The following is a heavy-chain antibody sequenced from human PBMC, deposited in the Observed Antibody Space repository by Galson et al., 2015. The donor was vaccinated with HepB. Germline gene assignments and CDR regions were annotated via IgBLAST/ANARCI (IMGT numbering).Heavy chain of an antibody. CDR1: GFTFSNAW. J-gene: IGHJ4*02. Sequence: SLRLSCAASGFTFSNAWMSWVRQAPGKGLEWVGRIKSKTDGGTTDYAAPVKGRFTISRDNSKNTLYLQMNSLRAEDTAVYYCAMGFGHFDYWGQGTLVTVSS. CDR3: AMGFGHFDY. D-gene: IGHD3-10*01. CDR2: IKSKTDGGTT. V-gene: IGHV3-15*01.